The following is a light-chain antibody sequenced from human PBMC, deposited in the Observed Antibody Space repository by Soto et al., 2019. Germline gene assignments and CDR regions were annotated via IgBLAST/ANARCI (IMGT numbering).Light chain of an antibody. CDR3: RQYNDWPRT. Sequence: EIVMTQSPDTLSVSPGEGATLSCRVSQSIRSNLAWYQQRPCQAPRLLMYGASTRADGIPARFTGSGSGTEFTLTISSLQSEDFAVYYCRQYNDWPRTFGQGTKVDIK. CDR2: GAS. CDR1: QSIRSN. V-gene: IGKV3-15*01. J-gene: IGKJ1*01.